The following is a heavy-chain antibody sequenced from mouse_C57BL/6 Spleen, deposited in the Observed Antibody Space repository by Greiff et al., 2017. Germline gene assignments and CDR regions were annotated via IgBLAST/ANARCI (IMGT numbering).Heavy chain of an antibody. CDR2: ISSGGSYT. J-gene: IGHJ1*03. CDR1: GFTFSSYG. D-gene: IGHD1-1*01. V-gene: IGHV5-6*01. Sequence: DVQLVESGGDLVKPGGSLKLSCAASGFTFSSYGMSWVRQTPDKRLEWVATISSGGSYTYYPDSVKGRFTISRDNAKNTLYLQMSSLKSEDTAMYYCARQGILRSYWYFDVWGTGTTVTVSS. CDR3: ARQGILRSYWYFDV.